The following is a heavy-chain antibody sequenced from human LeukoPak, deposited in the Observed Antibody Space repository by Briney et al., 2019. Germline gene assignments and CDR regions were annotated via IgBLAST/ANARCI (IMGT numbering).Heavy chain of an antibody. D-gene: IGHD3-22*01. J-gene: IGHJ4*02. Sequence: QSGGSLRLSCAASGFTFDDYAMHWVRQAPGKGLEWVSGISWNSGSIGYADSVKGRFTISRDNAKNSLYLQMNSLRAEDTAVYYCARPYSYYDSSGYYYWGQGTLVTVSS. CDR1: GFTFDDYA. CDR3: ARPYSYYDSSGYYY. V-gene: IGHV3-9*01. CDR2: ISWNSGSI.